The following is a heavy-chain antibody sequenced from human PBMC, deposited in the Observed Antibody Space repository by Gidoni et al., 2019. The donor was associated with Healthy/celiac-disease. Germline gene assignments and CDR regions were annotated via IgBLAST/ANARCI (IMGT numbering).Heavy chain of an antibody. Sequence: QVQLVESGGGVVQPGRSLRLSCAASGFTCSSYGMHWVRQAPGKGLEWVAVISYDGSNKYCADSVKGRFTISRYNSKNTLYLQMNSLRAEDTAVYYCAKPHSSGWPNFDYWGQGTLVTVSS. CDR1: GFTCSSYG. CDR2: ISYDGSNK. CDR3: AKPHSSGWPNFDY. D-gene: IGHD6-19*01. V-gene: IGHV3-30*18. J-gene: IGHJ4*02.